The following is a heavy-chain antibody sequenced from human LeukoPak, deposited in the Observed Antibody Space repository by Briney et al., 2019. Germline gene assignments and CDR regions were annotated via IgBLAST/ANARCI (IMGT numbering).Heavy chain of an antibody. D-gene: IGHD3-10*01. CDR2: IRFSGEST. CDR1: GFTFGRHA. V-gene: IGHV3-23*01. CDR3: AKDVGTSGNYSPSDY. Sequence: PRGSLRLSCAASGFTFGRHAMNWVRQAPGKGLEWVSAIRFSGESTYYADSVKGRFTISRDNSKNTLYLQMDSLRAEDTAVYYCAKDVGTSGNYSPSDYWGQGTLVTVSS. J-gene: IGHJ4*02.